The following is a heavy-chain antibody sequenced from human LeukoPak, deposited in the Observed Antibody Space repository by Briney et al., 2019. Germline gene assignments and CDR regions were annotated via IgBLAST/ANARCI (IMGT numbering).Heavy chain of an antibody. CDR1: GFTFSNYA. J-gene: IGHJ4*02. CDR2: LSSGGGST. CDR3: AKLNGYSSGWFDY. V-gene: IGHV3-23*01. D-gene: IGHD6-25*01. Sequence: GGCLRLSCAAPGFTFSNYAMSWVRQAPGKGLEWVSSLSSGGGSTYYADSVKGRFTISRDNSKNTLDLQMNSLRAEDTAVYYWAKLNGYSSGWFDYWGQGTLVTVSS.